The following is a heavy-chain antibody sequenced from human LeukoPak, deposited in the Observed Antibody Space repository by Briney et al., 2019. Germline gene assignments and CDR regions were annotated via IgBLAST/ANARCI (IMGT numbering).Heavy chain of an antibody. CDR1: GYTFTSYA. V-gene: IGHV1-3*01. Sequence: ASVKVSCKASGYTFTSYAMHWVRQAPGQRLEWMGWINAGNGNTKYPQKFQGRVTITRDTSASTAYMELSSLRSEDTAVYYCARGHIAAAGTKPFDYWGQGTLVTVSS. D-gene: IGHD6-13*01. CDR2: INAGNGNT. CDR3: ARGHIAAAGTKPFDY. J-gene: IGHJ4*02.